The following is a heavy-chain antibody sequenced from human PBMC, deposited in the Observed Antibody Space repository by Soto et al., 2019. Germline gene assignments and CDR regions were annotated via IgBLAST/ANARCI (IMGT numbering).Heavy chain of an antibody. V-gene: IGHV1-2*04. D-gene: IGHD2-8*01. J-gene: IGHJ6*02. CDR1: GYSFTDYH. CDR2: INPKSGGT. Sequence: ASVKVSCKASGYSFTDYHIHWVRQAPGQGLEWLGRINPKSGGTSTAQKFQGWVTMTTDTSISTASVELTRLTSDDTAIYYCARGDSTDCSNGVCSFFYNHDMDVWGQGTTVTVSS. CDR3: ARGDSTDCSNGVCSFFYNHDMDV.